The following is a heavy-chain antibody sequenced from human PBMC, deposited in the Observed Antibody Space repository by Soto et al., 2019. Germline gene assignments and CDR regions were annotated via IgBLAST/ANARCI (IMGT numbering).Heavy chain of an antibody. D-gene: IGHD1-7*01. CDR1: GGSFSGYY. CDR3: ARGSHRYNWNYGNWFDP. J-gene: IGHJ5*02. CDR2: INHGGST. V-gene: IGHV4-34*01. Sequence: PXXTLSLPFAVYGGSFSGYYWRWIPQPPGKGLEWIGEINHGGSTNYNPSLKSRVTISVDTSKNQFSLKLSSVTAAETAVYYCARGSHRYNWNYGNWFDPWGQGTLVTVSS.